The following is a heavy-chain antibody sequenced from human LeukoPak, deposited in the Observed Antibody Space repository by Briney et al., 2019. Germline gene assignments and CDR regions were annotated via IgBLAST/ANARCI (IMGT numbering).Heavy chain of an antibody. Sequence: ASVKVSCRASGYTFTDYYLHWVRQAPGQGFEWMGWINPNSGDTNYAQKFQGRVTMTRDTSISTAHMEMSRLRSDDTAVYYCARANFLYCSSTTCLFDYWGQGTLVTVSS. CDR2: INPNSGDT. CDR1: GYTFTDYY. D-gene: IGHD2-2*01. V-gene: IGHV1-2*02. CDR3: ARANFLYCSSTTCLFDY. J-gene: IGHJ4*02.